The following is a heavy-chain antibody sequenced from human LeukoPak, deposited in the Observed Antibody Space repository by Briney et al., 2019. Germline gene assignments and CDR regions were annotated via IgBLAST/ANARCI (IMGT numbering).Heavy chain of an antibody. CDR3: AKHLWRDLVSFGEGYYFGY. CDR1: GFIFSNYA. J-gene: IGHJ4*02. Sequence: GGSLRLSCAASGFIFSNYAMSWVRQAPGKGLECVSIISRTSDSTYYADSVKGRFTISRDNSKNTLYLQMNSLRVDDTAVYYCAKHLWRDLVSFGEGYYFGYWGQGTLVTVSS. D-gene: IGHD3-10*01. V-gene: IGHV3-23*01. CDR2: ISRTSDST.